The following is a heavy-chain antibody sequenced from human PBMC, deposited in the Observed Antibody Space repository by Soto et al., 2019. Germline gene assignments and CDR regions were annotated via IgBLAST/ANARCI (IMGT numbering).Heavy chain of an antibody. CDR3: ARYQALQLELGS. CDR1: GFTFSSYS. V-gene: IGHV3-21*01. CDR2: ISSSSSSI. J-gene: IGHJ5*02. Sequence: EVQLVESGGGLVKPGGSLRLSCAASGFTFSSYSMNWVRQAPGKGLEWVSAISSSSSSIYYADSMKGRFTISRDNAKNSLNLQTNSLRAEDTAVYYCARYQALQLELGSWGQGTLVTVSS. D-gene: IGHD1-1*01.